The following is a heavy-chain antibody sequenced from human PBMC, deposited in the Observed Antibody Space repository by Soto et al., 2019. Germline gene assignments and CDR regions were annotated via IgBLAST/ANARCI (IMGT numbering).Heavy chain of an antibody. CDR1: GYTFSNFW. Sequence: PGKSLKISCRCSGYTFSNFWIAWVRHLPGKGLEWMGIIYPGDHETRYSPSFHGKVTISADKSINTAYLQWSSLEASDSAFYYCARSPCSSPYFDYWGQGALVTVSS. CDR2: IYPGDHET. D-gene: IGHD6-13*01. J-gene: IGHJ4*02. V-gene: IGHV5-51*03. CDR3: ARSPCSSPYFDY.